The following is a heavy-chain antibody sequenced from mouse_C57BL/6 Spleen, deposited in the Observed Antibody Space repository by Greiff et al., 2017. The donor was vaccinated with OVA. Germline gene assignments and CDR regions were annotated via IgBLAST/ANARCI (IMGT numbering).Heavy chain of an antibody. CDR1: GYTFTSYW. D-gene: IGHD1-1*01. Sequence: QVQLQQPGAELVMPGASVKLSCKASGYTFTSYWMHWVKQRPGQGLEWIGEIDPSDSYTNYNQKFKGKSTLTVDKSSSTAYMQLSSLTSEDSAVYYCARRGLITDCWGQGTTLTVSS. V-gene: IGHV1-69*01. J-gene: IGHJ2*01. CDR2: IDPSDSYT. CDR3: ARRGLITDC.